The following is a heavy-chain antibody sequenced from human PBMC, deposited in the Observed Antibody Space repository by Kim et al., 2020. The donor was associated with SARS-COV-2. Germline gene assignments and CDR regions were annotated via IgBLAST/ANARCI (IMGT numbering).Heavy chain of an antibody. CDR3: ARAGRQWLVRPIFYYFDY. CDR1: GGSFSGNY. V-gene: IGHV4-34*01. J-gene: IGHJ4*02. Sequence: SETLSLTCAVYGGSFSGNYWTWSRQRPGKGMELIGEINHNGSTNYNQSLKSRVTISVYTSKNQFSLKLSSVTAADTAVYYCARAGRQWLVRPIFYYFDYWGQGTLVTVSS. D-gene: IGHD6-19*01. CDR2: INHNGST.